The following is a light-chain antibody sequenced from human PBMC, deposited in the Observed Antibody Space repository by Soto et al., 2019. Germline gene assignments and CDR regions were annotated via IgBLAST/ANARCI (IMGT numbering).Light chain of an antibody. V-gene: IGLV1-47*02. Sequence: QSALTQPPSASGTPGQRVTISCSGSSSNIGSNYVYWYQQLPGTAPKLMIYDVSKRPSGVPDRFSGSKSGNTASLTISGLQAEDEADYYCCSYAGSYTFVFGTGTKVTVL. J-gene: IGLJ1*01. CDR3: CSYAGSYTFV. CDR1: SSNIGSNY. CDR2: DVS.